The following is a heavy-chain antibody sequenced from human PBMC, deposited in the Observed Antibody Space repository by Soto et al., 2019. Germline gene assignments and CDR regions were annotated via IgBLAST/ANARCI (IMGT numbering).Heavy chain of an antibody. CDR3: ARDYWDAYYSNWFDP. Sequence: PSETLSLTCTVSGGSISSYYWSWIRQPPGKGLEWIGYIYYSGSTNYNPSLKSRVTISVDTSKTQFSLKLTSVTAADTAVYYCARDYWDAYYSNWFDPWGPGTLVTVS. V-gene: IGHV4-59*01. CDR1: GGSISSYY. J-gene: IGHJ5*02. CDR2: IYYSGST. D-gene: IGHD3-16*01.